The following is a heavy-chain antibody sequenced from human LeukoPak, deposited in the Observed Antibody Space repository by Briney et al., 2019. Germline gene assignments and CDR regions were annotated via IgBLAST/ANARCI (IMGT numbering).Heavy chain of an antibody. CDR2: INPSGGST. CDR1: GYTFTSYY. CDR3: ARARYYYDSSGYQPFAY. V-gene: IGHV1-46*01. D-gene: IGHD3-22*01. Sequence: ASVKVSCKASGYTFTSYYMHWVRQAPGQGLEWMGIINPSGGSTSYAQKFQGRVTMTRDTSTSTVYMELSSLRSEDTAVYYCARARYYYDSSGYQPFAYWGQGTLVTVSS. J-gene: IGHJ4*02.